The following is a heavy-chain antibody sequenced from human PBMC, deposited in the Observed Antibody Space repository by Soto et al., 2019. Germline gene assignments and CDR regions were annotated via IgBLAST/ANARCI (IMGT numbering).Heavy chain of an antibody. CDR3: TRRTGTTYVP. CDR1: GFPFSSYS. CDR2: ITSSGFDI. D-gene: IGHD1-1*01. J-gene: IGHJ5*02. Sequence: EVQLVESGGGLVKPGGSLRLSCAASGFPFSSYSMSWVRQAPGKGLEWVSSITSSGFDIYYADSVKGRFSISRDNAKNSLYLQMNSLSADDTAVYFCTRRTGTTYVPWGQGTMVTVAS. V-gene: IGHV3-21*06.